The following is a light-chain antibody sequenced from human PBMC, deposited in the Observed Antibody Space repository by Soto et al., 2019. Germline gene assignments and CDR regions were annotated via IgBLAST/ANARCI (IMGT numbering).Light chain of an antibody. CDR3: QQYATSHFT. CDR1: HNVGSGD. Sequence: EIVLTQSPGTLSLSPGERATLYCRASHNVGSGDLAWYQQKPGQATRHLIYKTSNRGTGIPDRFGGIGSGTDFTLTISRLESEDFLLYCGQQYATSHFTFGPGTKVDGK. J-gene: IGKJ3*01. V-gene: IGKV3-20*01. CDR2: KTS.